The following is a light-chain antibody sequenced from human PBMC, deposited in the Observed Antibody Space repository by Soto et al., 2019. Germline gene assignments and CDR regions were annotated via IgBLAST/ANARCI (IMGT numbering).Light chain of an antibody. Sequence: QSALTQPRSVSGSPGQSVTISCTGTSSDVGGYNYVSWYQQHPGKAPKLMIYDVSERPSGVPYHFSGSKSGNTASLTISGLQAEDEADYYCCSYAGSYTWVFGGGTKLTVL. J-gene: IGLJ3*02. V-gene: IGLV2-11*01. CDR1: SSDVGGYNY. CDR2: DVS. CDR3: CSYAGSYTWV.